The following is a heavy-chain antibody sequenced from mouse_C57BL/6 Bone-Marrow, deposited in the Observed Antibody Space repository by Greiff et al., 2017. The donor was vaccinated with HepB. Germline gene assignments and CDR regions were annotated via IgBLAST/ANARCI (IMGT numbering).Heavy chain of an antibody. D-gene: IGHD1-1*01. V-gene: IGHV5-12*01. CDR3: ATRGYYGSGPFAY. CDR2: ISNGGGST. CDR1: GFTFSDYY. J-gene: IGHJ3*01. Sequence: EVQLVESGGGLVQPGGSLKLSCAASGFTFSDYYMYWVRQTPEKRLEWVAYISNGGGSTYYPDTVKGRFTISRDNAKNTLYLQMSRLKSEDTAMYYCATRGYYGSGPFAYWGQGTLVTVSA.